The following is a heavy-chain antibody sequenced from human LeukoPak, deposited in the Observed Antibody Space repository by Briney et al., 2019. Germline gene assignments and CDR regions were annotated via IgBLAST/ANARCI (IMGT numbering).Heavy chain of an antibody. Sequence: QPGGSLRLSCAAPGFTLSSYSMNWVRQAPGKGLEWVSYISGGSSTIYNADSVKGRFTISRDNAKNLLYLLMDTLRAEDTAVYYCARVGSNQWLDYWGQGTLVTVSS. CDR3: ARVGSNQWLDY. J-gene: IGHJ4*02. V-gene: IGHV3-48*01. CDR2: ISGGSSTI. CDR1: GFTLSSYS. D-gene: IGHD6-19*01.